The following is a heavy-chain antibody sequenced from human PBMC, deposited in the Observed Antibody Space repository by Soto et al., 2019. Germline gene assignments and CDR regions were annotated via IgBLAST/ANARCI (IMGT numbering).Heavy chain of an antibody. V-gene: IGHV3-23*01. CDR1: GFTFSSYA. Sequence: GGSLRLSCAASGFTFSSYAMSWVRQAPGKGLEWVSTISGSGGSTYYADSVKGRFTISRDNSKNTLYLQMNSLRAEDTAVYYCALHWSGYYDYGYYMDVWVKGTTVTVSS. J-gene: IGHJ6*03. CDR2: ISGSGGST. D-gene: IGHD3-3*01. CDR3: ALHWSGYYDYGYYMDV.